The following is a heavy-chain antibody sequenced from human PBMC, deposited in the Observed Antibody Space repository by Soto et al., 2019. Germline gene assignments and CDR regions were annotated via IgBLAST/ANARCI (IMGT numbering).Heavy chain of an antibody. J-gene: IGHJ6*02. V-gene: IGHV1-3*01. CDR2: INAGNGNT. D-gene: IGHD6-13*01. Sequence: GASVKVFCKASGYTFTSYAMHWVRQAPGQRLEWMGWINAGNGNTKYSQKFQGRVTITRDTSASTAYMELSSLRSEDTAVYYCARVHSSSWYPRYYYYGMDVWGQGTTVTVSS. CDR3: ARVHSSSWYPRYYYYGMDV. CDR1: GYTFTSYA.